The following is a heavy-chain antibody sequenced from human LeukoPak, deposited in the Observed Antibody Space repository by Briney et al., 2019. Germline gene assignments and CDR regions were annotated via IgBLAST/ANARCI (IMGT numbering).Heavy chain of an antibody. CDR3: ARRGDCTNGVCRSYWYFDL. Sequence: PSETLSLTCTVSGGSLSSYYCRWIRRPAGEGRGWVGRVYTSGSTNYNPSLKSRVTMSVDTSKNQFSLKLSSVTAADTAVYYCARRGDCTNGVCRSYWYFDLWGRGTLVTVSS. CDR1: GGSLSSYY. D-gene: IGHD2-8*01. CDR2: VYTSGST. V-gene: IGHV4-4*07. J-gene: IGHJ2*01.